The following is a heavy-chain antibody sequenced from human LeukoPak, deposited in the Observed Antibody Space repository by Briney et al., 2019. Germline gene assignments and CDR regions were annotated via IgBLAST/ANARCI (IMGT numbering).Heavy chain of an antibody. Sequence: SETLFLTCTVSGGSISSYYWSWIRQPPGKGLEWIGYIYYSGSTNYNPSLKSRVTISVDTSKNQFSLKLSSVTAADTAVYYCARVVVAVAGHDAFDIWGQGTMVTVSS. V-gene: IGHV4-59*01. D-gene: IGHD6-19*01. CDR3: ARVVVAVAGHDAFDI. CDR2: IYYSGST. CDR1: GGSISSYY. J-gene: IGHJ3*02.